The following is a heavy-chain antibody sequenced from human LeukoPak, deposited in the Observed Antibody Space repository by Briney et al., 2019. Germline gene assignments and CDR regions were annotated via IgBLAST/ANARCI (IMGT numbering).Heavy chain of an antibody. J-gene: IGHJ4*02. CDR3: ARRDSSSWYSYYFDY. CDR2: IYYSGST. D-gene: IGHD6-13*01. CDR1: GGSISSYY. V-gene: IGHV4-59*08. Sequence: PSETLSLTCTVSGGSISSYYWSWIRQPPGKGLEWIGYIYYSGSTNYNPSPKSRVTISVDTSKNQFSLKLSSVTAADTAVYYCARRDSSSWYSYYFDYWGQGTLVTVSS.